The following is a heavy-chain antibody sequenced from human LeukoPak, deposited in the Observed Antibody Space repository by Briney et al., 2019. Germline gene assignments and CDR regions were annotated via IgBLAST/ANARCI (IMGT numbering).Heavy chain of an antibody. CDR1: GYTFTSYG. J-gene: IGHJ4*02. Sequence: ASVKVSCKASGYTFTSYGISWVRQAPGQGLEWMGWISAYNGNTNYAQKLQGRVTMTTDTSTSTAYMELRSLRSDDTAVYYCARRATYYYDSSGYYWEDYWGQGTLVTVSS. CDR3: ARRATYYYDSSGYYWEDY. V-gene: IGHV1-18*01. D-gene: IGHD3-22*01. CDR2: ISAYNGNT.